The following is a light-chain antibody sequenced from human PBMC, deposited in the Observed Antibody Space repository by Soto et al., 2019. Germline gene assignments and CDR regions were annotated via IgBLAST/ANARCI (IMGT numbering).Light chain of an antibody. Sequence: DVQMTQSPSSLSAFVGDRVTITCRASLDISNYLAWYQQKPGKIPKLLIHAASSLQAGVPSRFSGSGSGTDFTLTISSLQPEYVASYFCQKYNSAPFTFGGGTKVGI. CDR3: QKYNSAPFT. CDR2: AAS. J-gene: IGKJ4*01. V-gene: IGKV1-27*01. CDR1: LDISNY.